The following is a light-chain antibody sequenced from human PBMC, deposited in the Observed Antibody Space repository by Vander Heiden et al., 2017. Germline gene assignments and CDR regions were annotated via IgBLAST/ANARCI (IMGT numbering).Light chain of an antibody. J-gene: IGLJ2*01. CDR1: SSNIGAGYD. CDR2: GNS. Sequence: QSVLTQPPSVSGAPGQRVPISCTGSSSNIGAGYDVHWYQQSPGTAPKLIIYGNSNRPSGVPDRFSGSKSGTSASLAITGLQAEDEADYYCQSYDSSLSGSHVVFGGGTKLTVL. V-gene: IGLV1-40*01. CDR3: QSYDSSLSGSHVV.